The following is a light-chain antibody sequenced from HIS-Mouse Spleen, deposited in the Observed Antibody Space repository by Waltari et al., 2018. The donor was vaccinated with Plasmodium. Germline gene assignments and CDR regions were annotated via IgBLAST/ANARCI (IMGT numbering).Light chain of an antibody. CDR2: KDS. CDR3: YSAADNNLV. Sequence: SYELTHPSSVSVSPGQTARLTCSGALLAKKYARWFQQKPGQPPVLVIYKDSERPSGIPERFSGSSSGTTVTLTISGAQVEDEADYYCYSAADNNLVFGGGTKLTVL. V-gene: IGLV3-27*01. J-gene: IGLJ3*02. CDR1: LLAKKY.